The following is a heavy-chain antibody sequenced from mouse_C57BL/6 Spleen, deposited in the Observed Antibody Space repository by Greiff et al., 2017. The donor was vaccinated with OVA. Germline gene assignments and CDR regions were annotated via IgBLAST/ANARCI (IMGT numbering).Heavy chain of an antibody. CDR2: ISYDGSN. V-gene: IGHV3-6*01. CDR3: APHYYGSSPFAY. Sequence: EVQRVESGPGLVKPSQSLSLTCSVTGYSITSGYYWNWIRQFPGNKLEWMGYISYDGSNNYNPSLKNRISITRDTSKNQFFLKLNSVTTEDTATYYCAPHYYGSSPFAYWGQGTLVTVSA. D-gene: IGHD1-1*01. J-gene: IGHJ3*01. CDR1: GYSITSGYY.